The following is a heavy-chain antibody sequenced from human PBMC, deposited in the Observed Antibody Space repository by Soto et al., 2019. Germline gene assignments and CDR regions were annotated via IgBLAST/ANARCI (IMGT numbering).Heavy chain of an antibody. J-gene: IGHJ3*02. CDR1: GYTFTSYA. CDR3: ARDRGRYYYDSSGYHDAFDI. D-gene: IGHD3-22*01. V-gene: IGHV1-3*01. CDR2: INAGNGNT. Sequence: GASVKVSCKASGYTFTSYAMHWVRQAPGQRLEWMGWINAGNGNTKYSQKFQGRVTITRDTSASTAYMELSSLRSEDTAVYYCARDRGRYYYDSSGYHDAFDIWGQGTMVTVSS.